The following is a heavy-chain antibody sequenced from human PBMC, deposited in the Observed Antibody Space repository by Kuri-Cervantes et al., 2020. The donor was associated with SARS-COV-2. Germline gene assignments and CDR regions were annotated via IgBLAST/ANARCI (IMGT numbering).Heavy chain of an antibody. CDR1: GFTFSSYA. CDR2: ISYDGSNK. CDR3: ASSLLWELLPFDY. D-gene: IGHD1-26*01. J-gene: IGHJ4*02. Sequence: GESLKISCAAPGFTFSSYAMHWVRQAPVKGLEWVAVISYDGSNKYYADSVKGRFTISRDNSKNTLYLQMNSLRAEDTAVYYCASSLLWELLPFDYWGQGTLVTVSS. V-gene: IGHV3-30-3*01.